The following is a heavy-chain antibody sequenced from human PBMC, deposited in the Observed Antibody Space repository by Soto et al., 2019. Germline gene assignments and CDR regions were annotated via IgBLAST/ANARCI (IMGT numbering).Heavy chain of an antibody. CDR3: ARIYHSHSGPPV. D-gene: IGHD6-19*01. J-gene: IGHJ6*02. CDR2: IHHSGST. CDR1: CYFIISGYY. Sequence: SETLSLTCAFSCYFIISGYYWCWIRQPPGKGPEWIAKIHHSGSTDYNPSFSGRVTMSVDTSKNQFSLELRSVTATDTAVYYCARIYHSHSGPPVWGQGTAVTVSS. V-gene: IGHV4-38-2*01.